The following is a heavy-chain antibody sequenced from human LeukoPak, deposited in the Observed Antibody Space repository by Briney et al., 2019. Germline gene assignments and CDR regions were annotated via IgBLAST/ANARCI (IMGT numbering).Heavy chain of an antibody. V-gene: IGHV1-2*02. Sequence: GASVKVSCKASGYTFTGYYMHWVRQAPGQGLEWMGWINPNSGGTNYAQKFQGRVTMTRDTSISTAYMELSRLRSGDTAVYYCARDRPEYSSGWFYYYYYYMDVWGKGTTVTVSS. CDR2: INPNSGGT. D-gene: IGHD6-19*01. CDR1: GYTFTGYY. CDR3: ARDRPEYSSGWFYYYYYYMDV. J-gene: IGHJ6*03.